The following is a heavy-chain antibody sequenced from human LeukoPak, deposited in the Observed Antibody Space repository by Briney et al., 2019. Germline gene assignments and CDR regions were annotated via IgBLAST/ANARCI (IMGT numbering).Heavy chain of an antibody. D-gene: IGHD3-16*01. CDR3: AKALGPGSNYFDY. CDR1: GFTFSSYV. Sequence: GGSLRLSCAASGFTFSSYVMSWVRQAPGKGLEWVSSISNSGGSTYYADSVKGRFTISRDNFKNTLYLQMNSLRAEDTAVYYCAKALGPGSNYFDYWGQGTLVTVSS. V-gene: IGHV3-23*01. CDR2: ISNSGGST. J-gene: IGHJ4*02.